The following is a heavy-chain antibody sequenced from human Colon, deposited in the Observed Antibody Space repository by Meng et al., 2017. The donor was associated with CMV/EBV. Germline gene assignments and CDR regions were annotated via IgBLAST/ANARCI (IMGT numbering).Heavy chain of an antibody. J-gene: IGHJ4*02. Sequence: GESLKISCAASGFTFSNYAMSWVRQAPGKGLEWVSAISGSGGRTYYADSVKGRFTISRDNSKNTLYLQMNSLRAEDTAVYYCAKGYCTNGVCWFDYWGQGTLVTVSS. CDR3: AKGYCTNGVCWFDY. D-gene: IGHD2-8*01. V-gene: IGHV3-23*01. CDR2: ISGSGGRT. CDR1: GFTFSNYA.